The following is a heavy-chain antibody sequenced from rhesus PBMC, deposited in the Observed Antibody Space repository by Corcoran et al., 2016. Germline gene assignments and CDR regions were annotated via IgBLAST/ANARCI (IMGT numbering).Heavy chain of an antibody. Sequence: QVHLQESGPGLVQPSETLSLPCTVSGGSLRASYYWNWIRQPPGKGLEWMGRIYGTIGSTSYNTSLKSRVTISKDTSKNQFSLKLTSVTAADTAVYYCARQRDGSGYYRVDYWGQGVLVTVSS. D-gene: IGHD3-28*01. V-gene: IGHV4-143*01. CDR3: ARQRDGSGYYRVDY. CDR1: GGSLRASYY. J-gene: IGHJ4*01. CDR2: IYGTIGST.